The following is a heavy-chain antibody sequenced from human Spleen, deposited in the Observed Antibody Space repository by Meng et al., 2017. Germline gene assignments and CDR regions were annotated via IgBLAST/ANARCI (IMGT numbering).Heavy chain of an antibody. J-gene: IGHJ4*02. D-gene: IGHD3-10*01. Sequence: ELLDSGVEVKKAGASVKVSCKSSGYTFTDYYMHWVRQAPGQGLEWMGRINPNSGGTNYAQKFQGRVTMTRDTSISTAYMELSRLRSDDTAVYYCARDGVLLWFGESQFDYWGQGTLVTVSS. CDR3: ARDGVLLWFGESQFDY. CDR2: INPNSGGT. V-gene: IGHV1-2*06. CDR1: GYTFTDYY.